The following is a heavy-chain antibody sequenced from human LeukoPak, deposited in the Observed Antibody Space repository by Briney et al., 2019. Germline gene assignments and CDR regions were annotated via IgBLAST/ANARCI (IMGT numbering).Heavy chain of an antibody. J-gene: IGHJ3*02. V-gene: IGHV3-30-3*01. CDR1: GFTISNSA. CDR3: AKDLSTVFDALNI. Sequence: GGSLRLSCAASGFTISNSAMHWVRQAPGKGLQWVAFMSSDGSNTYYADSVKGRFTISRDNKKNFLYLQMNNLGTEDTALFYCAKDLSTVFDALNIWGQGTLVTVSS. CDR2: MSSDGSNT. D-gene: IGHD4-17*01.